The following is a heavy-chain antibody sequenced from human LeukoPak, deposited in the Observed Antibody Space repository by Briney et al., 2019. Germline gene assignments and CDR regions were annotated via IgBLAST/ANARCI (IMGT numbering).Heavy chain of an antibody. Sequence: GGSPRLSCAASGFTFSSYAMSWVRQAPGKGLEWVSAISGSGGSTYYADSVKGRFTISRDNSKNTLYLQMNSLRAEDTAVYYCAKDYYYDSSGYYKGPFDYWGQGTLVTVSS. V-gene: IGHV3-23*01. CDR3: AKDYYYDSSGYYKGPFDY. D-gene: IGHD3-22*01. J-gene: IGHJ4*02. CDR1: GFTFSSYA. CDR2: ISGSGGST.